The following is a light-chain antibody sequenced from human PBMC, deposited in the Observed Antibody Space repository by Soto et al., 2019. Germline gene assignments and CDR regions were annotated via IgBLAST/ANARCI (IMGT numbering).Light chain of an antibody. V-gene: IGKV3-20*01. J-gene: IGKJ4*01. CDR3: QQYGYSAT. Sequence: EIVLTQCPGTLSLSPGERATLSCRASQSVTRSYLAWYQQKPGQAPRLLIYAASSRATGIPDRFTGSGSGTDFTLTISRLEPEDFAVYDCQQYGYSATFRGGTKVDI. CDR2: AAS. CDR1: QSVTRSY.